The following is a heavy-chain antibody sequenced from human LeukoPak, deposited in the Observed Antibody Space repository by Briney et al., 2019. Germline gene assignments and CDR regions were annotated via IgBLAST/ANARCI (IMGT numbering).Heavy chain of an antibody. Sequence: GGSLRLSCAASGFTFNTYSMNWVRQAPGKGLEWVSSISSSSSDIYYADSVKGGFTISRDNAKNSLYLQMNSLRAEATAVYYCARGAWSANPFDYWGQGTLVTVSS. CDR2: ISSSSSDI. CDR3: ARGAWSANPFDY. V-gene: IGHV3-21*06. D-gene: IGHD1-14*01. CDR1: GFTFNTYS. J-gene: IGHJ4*02.